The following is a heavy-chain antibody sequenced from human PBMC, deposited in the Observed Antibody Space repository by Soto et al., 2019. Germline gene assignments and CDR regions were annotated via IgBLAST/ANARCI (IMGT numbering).Heavy chain of an antibody. D-gene: IGHD3-10*01. CDR3: ARDFKESQYYYYCMDV. CDR1: GFTFSSYS. Sequence: EVQLVESGGGLVKPGGSLRLSCVVSGFTFSSYSMNWVCQAPGKGLEWVSSISSSSIYTYYADSVKGRFTISRDNAKNSVYLQMNSLRAEDTAVYYCARDFKESQYYYYCMDVWGKGTTVTVSS. V-gene: IGHV3-21*06. CDR2: ISSSSIYT. J-gene: IGHJ6*03.